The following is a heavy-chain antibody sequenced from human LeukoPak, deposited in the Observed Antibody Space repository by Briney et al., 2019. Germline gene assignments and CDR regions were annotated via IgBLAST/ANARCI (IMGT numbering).Heavy chain of an antibody. CDR2: ISAYNGNT. D-gene: IGHD4-17*01. V-gene: IGHV1-18*01. Sequence: ASVKVSCKASGYTFTSYGISWVRQAPGQGLEWMGWISAYNGNTNYAQKLQGRVTMTTDTSTSTAYMELRSLRSDDTAVYYCARTRTTVTTDWFDPWGQGTLVTVSS. CDR3: ARTRTTVTTDWFDP. J-gene: IGHJ5*02. CDR1: GYTFTSYG.